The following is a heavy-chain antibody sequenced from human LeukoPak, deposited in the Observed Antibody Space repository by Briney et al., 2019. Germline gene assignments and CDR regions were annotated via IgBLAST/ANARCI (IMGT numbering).Heavy chain of an antibody. Sequence: PSETLSLTCTVSGGSISNSLYYWAWIRQPPEKGPEWIGNIYYSGSTYYNPSLKSRLTMSVDMSKNQFSLKLSSVTAADTAVYYCARSYGSGRLHNWLDPWGQGTLVTVSS. V-gene: IGHV4-39*01. D-gene: IGHD3-10*01. CDR3: ARSYGSGRLHNWLDP. CDR2: IYYSGST. CDR1: GGSISNSLYY. J-gene: IGHJ5*02.